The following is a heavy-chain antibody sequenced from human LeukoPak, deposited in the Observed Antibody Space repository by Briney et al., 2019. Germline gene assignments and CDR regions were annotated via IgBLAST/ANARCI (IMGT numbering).Heavy chain of an antibody. V-gene: IGHV3-30*02. D-gene: IGHD6-13*01. CDR1: GFTFSSYG. CDR2: IQYDGSNE. J-gene: IGHJ5*02. CDR3: AKDDGSSRPNWFDP. Sequence: PGGSLRLSCAASGFTFSSYGMHWVRQAPGKGLEWVAYIQYDGSNEQYADSVKGRFSISRDSSKKNTLYLQMNSLRAEDTAVYYCAKDDGSSRPNWFDPWGQGTLVTVSS.